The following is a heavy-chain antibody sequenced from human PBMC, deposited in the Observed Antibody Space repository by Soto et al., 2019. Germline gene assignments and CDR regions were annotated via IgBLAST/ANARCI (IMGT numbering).Heavy chain of an antibody. V-gene: IGHV4-34*01. Sequence: PSDTLCLTCAVYGGSFSGCYWSWIRQPPGKGLEWIGEINHSGSTNYNPSLKSRVTISVDTSKNQFSLKLSSVTAADTAVYYCASSSTAMGDFDYWGQGTLVTVS. CDR2: INHSGST. J-gene: IGHJ4*02. CDR1: GGSFSGCY. CDR3: ASSSTAMGDFDY. D-gene: IGHD5-18*01.